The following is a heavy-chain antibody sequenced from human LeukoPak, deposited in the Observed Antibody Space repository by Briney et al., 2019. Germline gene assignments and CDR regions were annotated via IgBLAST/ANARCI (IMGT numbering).Heavy chain of an antibody. Sequence: GGSLRLSCAASGFTFSSYSMNWVRQAPGKGLEWVSSISSSSSYIYYADSVKGRFTISRDSAKNSLYLQMNSLRAEDTAVYYCARDRYDGSGFDYWGQGTLVTVSS. V-gene: IGHV3-21*01. CDR1: GFTFSSYS. J-gene: IGHJ4*02. CDR3: ARDRYDGSGFDY. D-gene: IGHD3-10*01. CDR2: ISSSSSYI.